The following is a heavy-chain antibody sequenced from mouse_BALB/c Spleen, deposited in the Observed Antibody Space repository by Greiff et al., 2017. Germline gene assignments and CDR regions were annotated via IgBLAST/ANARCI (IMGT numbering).Heavy chain of an antibody. V-gene: IGHV1-82*01. CDR3: ARSEGYAMDY. J-gene: IGHJ4*01. CDR1: GYAFSSSW. CDR2: IYPGDGDT. Sequence: QVQLQQSGPELVKPGASVKISCKASGYAFSSSWMNWVKQRPGQGLEWIGRIYPGDGDTNYNGKFKGKATLTADKSSSTAYMQLSSLTSVDSAVYFCARSEGYAMDYWGQGTSVTVSS.